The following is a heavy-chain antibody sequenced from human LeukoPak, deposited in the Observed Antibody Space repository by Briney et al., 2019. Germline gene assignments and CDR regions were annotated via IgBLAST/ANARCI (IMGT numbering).Heavy chain of an antibody. V-gene: IGHV4-30-4*08. J-gene: IGHJ5*02. D-gene: IGHD1-26*01. CDR2: IYYSGST. Sequence: SQTLSLTCTVSGGSISSGDYYWSWIRQPPGKGLEWIGYIYYSGSTYYNPSLKSRVTISVDTSKNQFSLKRSSVTAADTAVYYCARGDRSRSGDWFDPWGQGTLVTVSS. CDR3: ARGDRSRSGDWFDP. CDR1: GGSISSGDYY.